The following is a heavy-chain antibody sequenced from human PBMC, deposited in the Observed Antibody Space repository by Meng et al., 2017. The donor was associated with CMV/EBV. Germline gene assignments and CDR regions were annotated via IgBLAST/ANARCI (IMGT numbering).Heavy chain of an antibody. D-gene: IGHD3-3*01. CDR1: GFTFSDYY. J-gene: IGHJ4*02. CDR2: ISSSGSTI. V-gene: IGHV3-11*01. Sequence: GESLKISCAASGFTFSDYYMSWIRQAPEKGLEWVSYISSSGSTIYYADSVKGRFTISRDNAKNSLYLQMNSLRAEDTAVYYCARTPHDFWSGYYFDYWGQGTLVTVSS. CDR3: ARTPHDFWSGYYFDY.